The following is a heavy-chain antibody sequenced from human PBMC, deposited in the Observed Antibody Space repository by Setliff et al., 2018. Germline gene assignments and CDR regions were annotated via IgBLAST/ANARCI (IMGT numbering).Heavy chain of an antibody. D-gene: IGHD6-13*01. CDR3: ARRRAAGTRWFDP. CDR1: GGSFSGYY. J-gene: IGHJ5*02. Sequence: SETLSLTCAVYGGSFSGYYWSWIRQPPGKGLEWIGEINHSGSTNYNPSLKSRVTISVDTSKNQFSLKLSSVTAADTAVYYCARRRAAGTRWFDPWGQGTLVSVSS. CDR2: INHSGST. V-gene: IGHV4-34*01.